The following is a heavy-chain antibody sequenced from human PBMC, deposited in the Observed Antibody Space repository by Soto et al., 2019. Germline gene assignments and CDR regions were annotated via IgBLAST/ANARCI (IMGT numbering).Heavy chain of an antibody. CDR3: ARAPNEYSSSWGYYYYMDV. Sequence: SQTLSLTCAISGDSVSSDSAAWNWIRQSPSRGLEWLGRTYYRSKWYNDYAVSVKSRITINPDTSKNQFSLQLNSVTPEDTAVYYCARAPNEYSSSWGYYYYMDVWGKGTTVTVSS. J-gene: IGHJ6*03. D-gene: IGHD6-6*01. CDR1: GDSVSSDSAA. CDR2: TYYRSKWYN. V-gene: IGHV6-1*01.